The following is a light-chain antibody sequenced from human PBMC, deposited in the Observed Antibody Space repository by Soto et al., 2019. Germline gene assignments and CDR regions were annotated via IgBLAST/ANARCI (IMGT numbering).Light chain of an antibody. Sequence: EIVLTQSPATLSLSPGERATLSCRASQSVSSYLAWYQQKPGQAPRLLIYGASNRAPGIPARFSGSGSGTDFTLTISSLEPEDFAVYYCQQRSNWPRLTFGGGTKVEIK. CDR2: GAS. CDR1: QSVSSY. J-gene: IGKJ4*01. CDR3: QQRSNWPRLT. V-gene: IGKV3-11*01.